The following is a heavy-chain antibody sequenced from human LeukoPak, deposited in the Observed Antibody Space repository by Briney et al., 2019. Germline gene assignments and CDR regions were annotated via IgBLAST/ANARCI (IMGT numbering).Heavy chain of an antibody. CDR2: IRYDANNK. CDR1: GFTFSNYG. Sequence: GGSLRLSCAASGFTFSNYGMHWVRQAPGKGLEWAAFIRYDANNKYYTDSVKDRFTISRDNSKNTLYLQMNSLRAEDTAVYYCARDRTGQQLISRKEYYYMDVWGKGTTVTISS. D-gene: IGHD4-11*01. V-gene: IGHV3-30*02. J-gene: IGHJ6*03. CDR3: ARDRTGQQLISRKEYYYMDV.